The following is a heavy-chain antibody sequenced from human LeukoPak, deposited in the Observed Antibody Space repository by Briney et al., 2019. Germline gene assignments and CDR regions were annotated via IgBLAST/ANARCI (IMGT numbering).Heavy chain of an antibody. Sequence: SETLSLTCAVYGGSFSGYYWSWIRQPPGKGLEWIGYIYYGGSTNYNPSLKSRVTISVDTSKNQFSLRLSSVTAADTAVYYCARDHYDILTGALGDWFDPWGQGTLVTVSS. CDR3: ARDHYDILTGALGDWFDP. CDR2: IYYGGST. J-gene: IGHJ5*02. D-gene: IGHD3-9*01. V-gene: IGHV4-34*11. CDR1: GGSFSGYY.